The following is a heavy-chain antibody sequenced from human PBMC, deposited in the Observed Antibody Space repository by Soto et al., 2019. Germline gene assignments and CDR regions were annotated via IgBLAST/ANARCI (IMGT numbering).Heavy chain of an antibody. CDR3: ARVSQQLGNYYYYGMDV. CDR2: IYYSGST. V-gene: IGHV4-39*07. J-gene: IGHJ6*02. Sequence: SETLSLTCTVYGGSISSSSYYWGWIRQPPGKGLEWIGSIYYSGSTYYNPSLKSRVTISVDTSKNQFSLKLSSVTAADTAVYYCARVSQQLGNYYYYGMDVWGQGTTVTVS. CDR1: GGSISSSSYY. D-gene: IGHD6-13*01.